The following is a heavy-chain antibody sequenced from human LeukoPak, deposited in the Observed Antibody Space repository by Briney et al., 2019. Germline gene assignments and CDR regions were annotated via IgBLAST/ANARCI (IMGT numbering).Heavy chain of an antibody. CDR1: GYTFSSNW. D-gene: IGHD1-14*01. Sequence: GGSLRLSCAASGYTFSSNWMHWVRQGPGKGLVWVSRINPDGSRTDYAESVKGRFTISRDNAKNTLSLEMNSLGDEDTAVYYCSRDFNGRNDFWGQGTLVTVSS. CDR3: SRDFNGRNDF. V-gene: IGHV3-74*01. CDR2: INPDGSRT. J-gene: IGHJ4*02.